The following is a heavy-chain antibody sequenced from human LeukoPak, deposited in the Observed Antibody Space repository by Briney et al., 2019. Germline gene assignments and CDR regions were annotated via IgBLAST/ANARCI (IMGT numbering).Heavy chain of an antibody. CDR1: GFTFSSYG. Sequence: GGSLRLSCAASGFTFSSYGMSWVRQAPGKGLEWVSAISGSGGSTYYADSVKGRFTISRDNSKNTLYLQMNSLRAEDTAVYYCAKLGDYYGSGSSDAFDIWGQGTMVTVSS. D-gene: IGHD3-10*01. CDR3: AKLGDYYGSGSSDAFDI. CDR2: ISGSGGST. V-gene: IGHV3-23*01. J-gene: IGHJ3*02.